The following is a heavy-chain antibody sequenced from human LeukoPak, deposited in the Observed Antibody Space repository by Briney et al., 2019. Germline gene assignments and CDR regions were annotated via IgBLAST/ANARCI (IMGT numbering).Heavy chain of an antibody. V-gene: IGHV3-48*04. CDR3: ARDFGSLGY. Sequence: PGGSLRLSCAASGFIFSAHSMNWVRQAPGKGLEWVSYITSAGSSTYYTDSVRGRFTISRDNAKNSLFLQMNSLRAEDTAVYYCARDFGSLGYWGQGTLVTVSS. CDR2: ITSAGSST. D-gene: IGHD1-26*01. J-gene: IGHJ4*02. CDR1: GFIFSAHS.